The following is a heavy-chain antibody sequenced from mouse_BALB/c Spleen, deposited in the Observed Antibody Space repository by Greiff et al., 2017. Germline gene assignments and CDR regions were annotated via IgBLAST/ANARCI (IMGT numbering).Heavy chain of an antibody. CDR2: IDPENGDT. J-gene: IGHJ4*01. V-gene: IGHV14-4*02. D-gene: IGHD4-1*01. Sequence: VQLQQSGAELVRSGASVKLSCTASGFNIKDYYMHWVKQRPEQGLEWIGWIDPENGDTEYAPKFQGKATMTADTSSNTAYLQLSSLTSVDSAVYFCNWDDAMDYWGQGTSVTVSS. CDR1: GFNIKDYY. CDR3: NWDDAMDY.